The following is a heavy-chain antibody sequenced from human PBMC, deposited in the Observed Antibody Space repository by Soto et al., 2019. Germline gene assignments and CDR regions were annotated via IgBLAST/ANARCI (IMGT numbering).Heavy chain of an antibody. Sequence: SLRLSCASSVFTFDDYAMHCVRQAPGKGLEWVSGISWNSGSIGYADSVKGRFTISRDNAKNSLYLQMNSLRAEDTALYYCAQASPSCSGTSCNNEYFEYWGQAPL. CDR2: ISWNSGSI. J-gene: IGHJ4*02. D-gene: IGHD2-2*02. CDR3: AQASPSCSGTSCNNEYFEY. CDR1: VFTFDDYA. V-gene: IGHV3-9*01.